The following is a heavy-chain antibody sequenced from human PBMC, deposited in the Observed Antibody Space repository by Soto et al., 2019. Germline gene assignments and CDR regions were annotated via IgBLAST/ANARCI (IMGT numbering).Heavy chain of an antibody. V-gene: IGHV1-69*11. CDR1: GDTFSSYG. D-gene: IGHD5-12*01. J-gene: IGHJ4*02. CDR2: IIPILRTA. Sequence: QVQVEQSGAEVKKPGSSVKVSCKASGDTFSSYGFTWVRQAPGQGLEWMGGIIPILRTANYAQKFQGRVTITADESTSTAYMELSSLRSEDTAVYYCASALVATHAFDYWGQGILVTVSS. CDR3: ASALVATHAFDY.